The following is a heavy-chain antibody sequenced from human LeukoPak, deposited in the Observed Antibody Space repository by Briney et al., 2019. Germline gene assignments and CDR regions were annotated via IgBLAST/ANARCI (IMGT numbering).Heavy chain of an antibody. CDR3: ARDFGSSLATGTVPIAAAGTY. CDR1: GYTFTSYG. J-gene: IGHJ4*02. CDR2: INPNSGGT. D-gene: IGHD6-13*01. V-gene: IGHV1-2*02. Sequence: ASVKVSCKASGYTFTSYGISWVRQAPGQGLEWMGWINPNSGGTNYAQKFQGRVTMTRDTSISTDYMELSRLRSDDTAVYYCARDFGSSLATGTVPIAAAGTYWGQGTLVTVSP.